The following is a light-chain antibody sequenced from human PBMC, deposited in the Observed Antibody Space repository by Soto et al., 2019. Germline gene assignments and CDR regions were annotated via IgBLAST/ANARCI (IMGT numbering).Light chain of an antibody. CDR3: SSYTDSSTLVV. CDR2: DVN. J-gene: IGLJ2*01. V-gene: IGLV2-14*01. CDR1: SSDVGGYNS. Sequence: QSALTQPASVSGSPGQSITISCAGTSSDVGGYNSVSWYQQHPGKAPELMIYDVNNRPSGVSNRFSGSKSDNTASLTISGLQSEDEADYYCSSYTDSSTLVVFGGGTKLTVL.